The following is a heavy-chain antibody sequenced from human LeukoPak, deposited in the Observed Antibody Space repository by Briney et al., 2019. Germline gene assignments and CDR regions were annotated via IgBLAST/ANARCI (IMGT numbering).Heavy chain of an antibody. D-gene: IGHD1-26*01. Sequence: GGSLRLSCAASGFMFNRYWVTWVRQAPGKGLEWVANIKQDGSEKYYVDSVKGRFTISRDNSKNTLYLQMNSLRAEDTAVYYCAKGTGSYAYDVFDIWGQGTMVTVSS. V-gene: IGHV3-7*03. CDR2: IKQDGSEK. CDR1: GFMFNRYW. J-gene: IGHJ3*02. CDR3: AKGTGSYAYDVFDI.